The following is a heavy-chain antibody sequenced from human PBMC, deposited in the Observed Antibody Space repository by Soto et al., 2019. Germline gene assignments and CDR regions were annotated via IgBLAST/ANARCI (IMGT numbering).Heavy chain of an antibody. J-gene: IGHJ4*02. CDR2: VYYSGST. Sequence: SETLSLTCTVSGDSISTYYWIWIRQPPGKGLGWIGYVYYSGSTNYNPSLKSRVALSVDTSKNQFSLKLTSVTAADTAVYYCARSTGWLIFDFCGQRTLVTVST. D-gene: IGHD5-12*01. CDR1: GDSISTYY. CDR3: ARSTGWLIFDF. V-gene: IGHV4-59*01.